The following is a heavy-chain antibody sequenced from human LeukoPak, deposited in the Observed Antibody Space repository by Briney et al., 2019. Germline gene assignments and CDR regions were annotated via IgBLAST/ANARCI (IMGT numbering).Heavy chain of an antibody. Sequence: ASVTVSCKASGFTFTSSAVQWVRQARGQRLEWIGWIVVGSGNTNYAQKFQERVTITRDMSTSTAYMELSSLRSEDTAVYYSAAWGGGYYDSSGYYWGQGTLVTVSS. D-gene: IGHD3-22*01. CDR3: AAWGGGYYDSSGYY. J-gene: IGHJ4*02. CDR2: IVVGSGNT. CDR1: GFTFTSSA. V-gene: IGHV1-58*01.